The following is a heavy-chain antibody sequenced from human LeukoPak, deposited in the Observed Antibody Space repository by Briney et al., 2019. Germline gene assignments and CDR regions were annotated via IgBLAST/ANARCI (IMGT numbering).Heavy chain of an antibody. CDR2: IIPILGIA. CDR3: ARLMTTVTTFDY. J-gene: IGHJ4*02. Sequence: SVKVSCKASGGTFSSYTISWVRQAPGQGLEWMGRIIPILGIANYAQKFQGRVTITADKSTSTAYMELRSLRSDDTAVYYCARLMTTVTTFDYWGQGTLVTVSS. D-gene: IGHD4-17*01. V-gene: IGHV1-69*02. CDR1: GGTFSSYT.